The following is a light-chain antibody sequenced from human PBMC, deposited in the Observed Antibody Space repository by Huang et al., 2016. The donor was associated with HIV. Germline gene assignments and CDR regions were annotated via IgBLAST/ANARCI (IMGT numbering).Light chain of an antibody. CDR2: AAS. Sequence: EIVMTQSPATLSVSPGERATLSCRASQSVSSNLAWYRQKPGQAPRLLIYAASTRATGSPARFSGSGSGTEFTLTISSLQSEDFAVYYCQQYNNWPRTFGQGTKVEIK. V-gene: IGKV3-15*01. CDR1: QSVSSN. J-gene: IGKJ1*01. CDR3: QQYNNWPRT.